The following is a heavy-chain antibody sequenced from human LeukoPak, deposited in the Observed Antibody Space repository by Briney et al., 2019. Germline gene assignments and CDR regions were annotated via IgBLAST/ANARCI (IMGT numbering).Heavy chain of an antibody. V-gene: IGHV3-30*02. Sequence: GGSLRLSCAASGFTFRSYGMHWVRQAPGKGLEWVAFIRYDGSNKYYADSVKGRFTISRDNSKNTLYLQMNSLRAEDTAVYYCAKDLRIAAGYYFDYWGQGTLVTVSS. J-gene: IGHJ4*02. CDR3: AKDLRIAAGYYFDY. CDR2: IRYDGSNK. D-gene: IGHD6-13*01. CDR1: GFTFRSYG.